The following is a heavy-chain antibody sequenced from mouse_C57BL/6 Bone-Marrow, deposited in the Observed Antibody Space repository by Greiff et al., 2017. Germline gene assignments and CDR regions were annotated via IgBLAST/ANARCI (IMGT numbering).Heavy chain of an antibody. J-gene: IGHJ3*01. Sequence: EVQLQQSVAELVRPGASVKLSCTASGFNIKNTYMHWVKQRPEQGLEWIGRIDPANGNTKYAPKFQGKATITADTSSNTAYLQLSSLTSEDTAIYYCAGITTVVAKGFAYWGQGTLVTVSA. CDR3: AGITTVVAKGFAY. D-gene: IGHD1-1*01. CDR1: GFNIKNTY. CDR2: IDPANGNT. V-gene: IGHV14-3*01.